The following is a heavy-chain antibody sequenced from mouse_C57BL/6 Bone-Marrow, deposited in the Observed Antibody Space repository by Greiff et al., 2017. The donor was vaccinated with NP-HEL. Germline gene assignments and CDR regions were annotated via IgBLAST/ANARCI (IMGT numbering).Heavy chain of an antibody. CDR2: IDPSDSYT. J-gene: IGHJ3*01. V-gene: IGHV1-50*01. D-gene: IGHD2-5*01. CDR1: GYTFTSYW. Sequence: QVQLQQPGAELVKPGASVKLSCKASGYTFTSYWMQWVKQRPGQGLEWIGEIDPSDSYTNYTQKFKGKATLTVDTSSSTAYMQLSSLTSEDSAVYYCAREGPYSNSFAYWGQGTLVTVSA. CDR3: AREGPYSNSFAY.